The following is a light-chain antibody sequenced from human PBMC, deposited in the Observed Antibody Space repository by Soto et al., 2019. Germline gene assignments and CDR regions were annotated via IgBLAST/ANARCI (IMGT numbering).Light chain of an antibody. CDR2: GAS. CDR3: QHYGSSPYT. CDR1: QSVSSSY. V-gene: IGKV3-20*01. J-gene: IGKJ2*01. Sequence: EIVLTQSPGTLSLSPGERATLSCMSSQSVSSSYLAWYQQKPGQAPRLLIYGASSRATGIPDRFSGSGSGTDSTLTISRLEPEGFAVYYCQHYGSSPYTVGQGTKLE.